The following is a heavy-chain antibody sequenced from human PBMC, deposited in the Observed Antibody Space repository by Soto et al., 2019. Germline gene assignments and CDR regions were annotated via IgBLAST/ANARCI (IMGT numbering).Heavy chain of an antibody. CDR3: ARGFKRTYYDFWSGQSYYYYMDV. J-gene: IGHJ6*03. CDR2: MKPNSGNT. D-gene: IGHD3-3*01. CDR1: GYTFTSYD. V-gene: IGHV1-8*01. Sequence: GASVKVSCKASGYTFTSYDINWVRQATGQGLEWMGWMKPNSGNTGYAQKFQGRVTMTRNTSISTAYMELSSLRSEDTAVYYCARGFKRTYYDFWSGQSYYYYMDVWGKGTTVTVSS.